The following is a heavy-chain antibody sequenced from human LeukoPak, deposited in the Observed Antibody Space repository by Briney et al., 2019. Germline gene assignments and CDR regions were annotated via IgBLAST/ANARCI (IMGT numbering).Heavy chain of an antibody. CDR2: INHSGST. J-gene: IGHJ4*02. V-gene: IGHV4-34*01. CDR3: ARAVAGSYFDY. Sequence: SETLSLTCAVYGGSFSGYYWSWIRQPPGKGLEWIGEINHSGSTNYNPSLKSRVTISVDTSKNLFSLKLSSVTAADTAVYYCARAVAGSYFDYWGQGTLVTVSS. D-gene: IGHD6-19*01. CDR1: GGSFSGYY.